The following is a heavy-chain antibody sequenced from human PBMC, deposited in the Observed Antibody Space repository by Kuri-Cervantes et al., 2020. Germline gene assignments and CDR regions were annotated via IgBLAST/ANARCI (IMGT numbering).Heavy chain of an antibody. CDR3: ARCEGWFDP. Sequence: LRLSCAVSGGSISSGGYSWSWIRQPPGKGLEWIGYIDHGGSTYYNPSLKSRVTISVDKSKNQFSLKLSSVTAADTAVHYCARCEGWFDPWGQGTLVTVSS. CDR2: IDHGGST. V-gene: IGHV4-30-2*01. J-gene: IGHJ5*02. CDR1: GGSISSGGYS.